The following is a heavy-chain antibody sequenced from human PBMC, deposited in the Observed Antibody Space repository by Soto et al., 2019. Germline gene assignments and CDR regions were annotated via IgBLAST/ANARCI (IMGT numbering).Heavy chain of an antibody. CDR3: ARFNGSGTNYYMDV. V-gene: IGHV1-18*01. Sequence: QVQLVQSGAELKKPGASAKVSCKASDYIFTSYGISWVRQAPGQGLEWMAWISVDSGNTNYAQNFQGRVTMTTDTSASTAHMELRSLRSDDTAVYYCARFNGSGTNYYMDVWGKGTTVIVSS. CDR2: ISVDSGNT. J-gene: IGHJ6*03. CDR1: DYIFTSYG. D-gene: IGHD3-10*01.